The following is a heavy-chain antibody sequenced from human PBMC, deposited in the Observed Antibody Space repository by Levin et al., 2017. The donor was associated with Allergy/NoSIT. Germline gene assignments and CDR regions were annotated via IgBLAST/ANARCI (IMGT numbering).Heavy chain of an antibody. D-gene: IGHD3-16*02. CDR2: IERDGSET. CDR1: GFTFTTFW. J-gene: IGHJ6*02. CDR3: AREEGWGYHYGMDG. Sequence: GGSLRLSCAASGFTFTTFWMTWVRQAPGKGLEWVANIERDGSETYYVDSVKGRFTISRDNAKNSVYLEMISLRVDDTAVYYCAREEGWGYHYGMDGWGQGTTVTVSS. V-gene: IGHV3-7*01.